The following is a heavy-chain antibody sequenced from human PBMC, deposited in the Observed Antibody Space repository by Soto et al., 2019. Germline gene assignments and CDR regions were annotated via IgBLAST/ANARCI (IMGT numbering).Heavy chain of an antibody. Sequence: QVQLVESGGGVVQPGRSLRLSCAASGFTFSSYGMHWVRQAPGKGLEWVAVIWYDGSNKYYADSVKGRFTISRDNSKNPLKRKMNGVRAEDRAVFYWGGGEGPELGNYYCYGRDVGGQGPTVTVPS. CDR3: GGGEGPELGNYYCYGRDV. V-gene: IGHV3-33*01. CDR1: GFTFSSYG. CDR2: IWYDGSNK. J-gene: IGHJ6*02. D-gene: IGHD3-10*01.